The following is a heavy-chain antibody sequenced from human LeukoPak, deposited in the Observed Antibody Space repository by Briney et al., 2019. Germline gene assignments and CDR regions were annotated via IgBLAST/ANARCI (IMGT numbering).Heavy chain of an antibody. V-gene: IGHV4-59*01. CDR1: GGSITNYY. CDR2: IYYSGST. CDR3: ARGWGYFDY. Sequence: PSETLSLTCTVSGGSITNYYWSWIRQPPGKGLEWIGYIYYSGSTNYNPSLKSRVTISVDTSKNQFSLRLSSVTGADTAAYYCARGWGYFDYWGQGTLVTVSS. D-gene: IGHD3-16*01. J-gene: IGHJ4*02.